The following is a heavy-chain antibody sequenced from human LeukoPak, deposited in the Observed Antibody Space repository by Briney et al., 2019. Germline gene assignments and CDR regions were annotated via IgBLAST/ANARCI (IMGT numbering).Heavy chain of an antibody. Sequence: SETLSLTCTVSGGSIISHYWSWIRQPPGKGLEWIGYIYYSGSTNYNPSLKSRVTISVDTSKNQFSLKLSSVTAADTAVYYCAREESSEYFQHWGQGTLVTVSS. CDR3: AREESSEYFQH. D-gene: IGHD6-6*01. CDR2: IYYSGST. CDR1: GGSIISHY. V-gene: IGHV4-59*11. J-gene: IGHJ1*01.